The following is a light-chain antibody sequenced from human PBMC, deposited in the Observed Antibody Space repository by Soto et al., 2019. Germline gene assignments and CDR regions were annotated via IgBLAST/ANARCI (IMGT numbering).Light chain of an antibody. CDR2: EVT. V-gene: IGLV2-14*02. J-gene: IGLJ3*02. CDR1: SSAVGSYNR. Sequence: QSVLTQPASVSGSPGQSITISCAGGSSAVGSYNRVSWYRQHPGKAPQLMIYEVTQRPSGVSNRFSGSKSGNTASLTISGVQADDEADYFCSSFTTSDTWVIGGGTKVTVL. CDR3: SSFTTSDTWV.